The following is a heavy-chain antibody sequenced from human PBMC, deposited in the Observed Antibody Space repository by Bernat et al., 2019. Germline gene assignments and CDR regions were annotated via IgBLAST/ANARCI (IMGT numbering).Heavy chain of an antibody. D-gene: IGHD3-16*01. Sequence: EVQLVESGGGLVKPGGSLRLSCAASGFTFSNAWMNWVRQAPGKGLEWVGRIKSKTDGGTTDYAAPVKGRFTISRDDSKNTLYLQMNSLKTEDTAVYDGEGDSGGGFDYWGQGTLVTVSS. CDR1: GFTFSNAW. V-gene: IGHV3-15*07. CDR3: EGDSGGGFDY. J-gene: IGHJ4*02. CDR2: IKSKTDGGTT.